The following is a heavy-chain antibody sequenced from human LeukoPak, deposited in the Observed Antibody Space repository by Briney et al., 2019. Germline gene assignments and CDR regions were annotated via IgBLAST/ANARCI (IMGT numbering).Heavy chain of an antibody. CDR1: GFTFGDYY. CDR2: ISSSGSTI. CDR3: ARDPPLERKITGTTDSNY. V-gene: IGHV3-11*04. J-gene: IGHJ4*02. D-gene: IGHD1-7*01. Sequence: PGGSPRLSCAASGFTFGDYYMSWIRQVPGKGLEGVSYISSSGSTIYYADSVKGRFTISRDNAKNSLYLQMNSLRAEDTAVYYCARDPPLERKITGTTDSNYWGQGTLVTVSS.